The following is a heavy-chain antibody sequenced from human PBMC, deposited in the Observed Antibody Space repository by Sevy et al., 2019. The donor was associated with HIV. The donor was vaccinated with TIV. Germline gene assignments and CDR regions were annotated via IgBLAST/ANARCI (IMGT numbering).Heavy chain of an antibody. D-gene: IGHD2-2*01. V-gene: IGHV4-39*01. CDR1: GGSISSSSYY. CDR2: IYYSGST. CDR3: ARIVPAAIHNYYYYYMDV. Sequence: SETLSLTCTVSGGSISSSSYYWGWIRQPPGKGLEWIGSIYYSGSTYYNPSLKSRVTISVDTSKNQFALKLSSVTAADTAVYYCARIVPAAIHNYYYYYMDVWGKGTTVTVSS. J-gene: IGHJ6*03.